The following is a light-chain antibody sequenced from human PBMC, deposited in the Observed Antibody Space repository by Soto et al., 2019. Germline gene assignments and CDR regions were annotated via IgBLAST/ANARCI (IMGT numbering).Light chain of an antibody. J-gene: IGLJ2*01. CDR1: SSDVGSYDL. Sequence: QSVLTQPASVSGSPGQSIAISCTGTSSDVGSYDLVSWYQQHPGKAPKLMIYEGSKRPSGVSNRFSGSNSDNTASLTISGLQAEDEADYYCCSYAGSSSVVFGGGTKVTVL. V-gene: IGLV2-23*01. CDR3: CSYAGSSSVV. CDR2: EGS.